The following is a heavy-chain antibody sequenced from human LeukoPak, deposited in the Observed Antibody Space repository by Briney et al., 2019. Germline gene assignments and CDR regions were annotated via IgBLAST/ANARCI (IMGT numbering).Heavy chain of an antibody. D-gene: IGHD1-26*01. CDR2: IKSKTDGGTT. CDR1: GFTFSNAW. V-gene: IGHV3-15*01. Sequence: PGGSLRLSCAASGFTFSNAWMSWVRQAPGKGLEWVGRIKSKTDGGTTDYAAPVKGRFTISRDDSKNTLYLQMNSLKTEDTAVYYSTTDDVGAGGVYWGQGTLVTVSS. J-gene: IGHJ4*02. CDR3: TTDDVGAGGVY.